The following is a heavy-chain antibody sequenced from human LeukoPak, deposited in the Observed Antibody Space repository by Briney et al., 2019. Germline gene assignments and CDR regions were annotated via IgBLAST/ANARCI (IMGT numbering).Heavy chain of an antibody. CDR3: ARLYYDASDYPDY. V-gene: IGHV5-51*01. D-gene: IGHD3-16*01. J-gene: IGHJ4*02. CDR1: GFSFTSYW. Sequence: GESLKISCKGFGFSFTSYWIGWVRQMPGKGLEWMGIIYPDDSDTRYSPSFQGQVTMSADKSVSTAYLQWSRLKTSDSAMYYCARLYYDASDYPDYWGQGTLVTVSS. CDR2: IYPDDSDT.